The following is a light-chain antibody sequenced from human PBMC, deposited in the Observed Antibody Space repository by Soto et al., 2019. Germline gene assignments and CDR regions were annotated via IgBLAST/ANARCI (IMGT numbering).Light chain of an antibody. V-gene: IGKV3-20*01. J-gene: IGKJ1*01. Sequence: EIVLTQSPGTLSLSPGERGTLSCRASQSVSSNYLDWYQQKPGQAPRLLIYSAFSRATGITDRFSGSGSGTDFSLTIRRLEPEDFAVYYCQYYGSTSWTFGQGTKVEIK. CDR2: SAF. CDR1: QSVSSNY. CDR3: QYYGSTSWT.